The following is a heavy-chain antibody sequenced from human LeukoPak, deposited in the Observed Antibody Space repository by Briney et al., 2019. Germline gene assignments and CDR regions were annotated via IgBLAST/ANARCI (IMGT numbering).Heavy chain of an antibody. CDR1: GFIFSSYW. CDR2: INMDGSIT. Sequence: GGSLRLSCAGSGFIFSSYWMSWVRQAPGKGLVWVSRINMDGSITIYADSVKGRFIISRDNAKSTLYLQMNSLRAEYTAVYYCAREYGYNTAHFDYWGQGTLAAVCS. D-gene: IGHD5-24*01. CDR3: AREYGYNTAHFDY. V-gene: IGHV3-74*01. J-gene: IGHJ4*02.